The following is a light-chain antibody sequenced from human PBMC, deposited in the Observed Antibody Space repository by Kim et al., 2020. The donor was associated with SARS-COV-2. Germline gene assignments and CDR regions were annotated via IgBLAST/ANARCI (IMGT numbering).Light chain of an antibody. Sequence: LSVSPGERATLSCRASQSVSSNLAWYQQKPGQAPRLLIYGASTRATGVPARFGGSGSGTEFTLTISSLQSEDFAVYYCQQYNNWSSFGQGTKLEI. CDR1: QSVSSN. V-gene: IGKV3-15*01. CDR2: GAS. J-gene: IGKJ2*01. CDR3: QQYNNWSS.